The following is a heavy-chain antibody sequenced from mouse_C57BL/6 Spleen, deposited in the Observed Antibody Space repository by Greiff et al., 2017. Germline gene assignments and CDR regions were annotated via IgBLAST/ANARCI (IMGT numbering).Heavy chain of an antibody. CDR2: INPNNGGT. Sequence: EVKLQQSGPELVKPGASVKISCKASGYTFTDYYMNWVKQSHGKSLEWIGDINPNNGGTSYNQKFKGKATLTVDKSSSTAYMELRSLTSEDSAVYYCARWGVDYWGQGTTLTVSS. CDR3: ARWGVDY. J-gene: IGHJ2*01. V-gene: IGHV1-26*01. CDR1: GYTFTDYY.